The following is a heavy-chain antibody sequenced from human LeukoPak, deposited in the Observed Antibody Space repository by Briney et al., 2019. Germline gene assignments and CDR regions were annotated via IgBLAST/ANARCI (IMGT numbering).Heavy chain of an antibody. V-gene: IGHV3-48*03. D-gene: IGHD6-19*01. Sequence: GGSLRLSCVASGFILSTSEMNWVRQAPGRGLEWVSFIASDGTIYYADSVKGRFTISRDNSKNTLYLQMNSLRAEDTAVYYCARRSGIAVAGAFDYWGQGTLVTVSS. CDR2: IASDGTI. CDR3: ARRSGIAVAGAFDY. CDR1: GFILSTSE. J-gene: IGHJ4*02.